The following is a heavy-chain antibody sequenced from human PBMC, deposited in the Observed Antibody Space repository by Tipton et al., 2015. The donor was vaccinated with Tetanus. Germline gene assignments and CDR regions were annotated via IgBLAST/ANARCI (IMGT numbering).Heavy chain of an antibody. CDR3: ARGTWLYTSTYHRHWLDP. CDR2: INPDGRRT. V-gene: IGHV3-74*01. CDR1: GFTFSSFG. J-gene: IGHJ5*02. Sequence: GSLRLSCAASGFTFSSFGMHWVRQAPGKGLVWISRINPDGRRTNYADSVKGRFTISRDNAKNTVYLQMSSLRAEDTAVYFCARGTWLYTSTYHRHWLDPWGQGTLVTVSS. D-gene: IGHD6-13*01.